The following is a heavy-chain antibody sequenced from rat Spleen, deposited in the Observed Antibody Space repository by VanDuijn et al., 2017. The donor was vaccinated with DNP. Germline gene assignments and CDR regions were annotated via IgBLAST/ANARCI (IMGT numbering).Heavy chain of an antibody. V-gene: IGHV3-1*01. J-gene: IGHJ4*01. CDR1: GYSIPSNY. D-gene: IGHD1-1*01. Sequence: EVQLQESGPGLVKPSQSLSLTCSVTGYSIPSNYWGWLRKFPGSEMAWIGHLSYGGSTRYNPSLKSRISITRDTSKNQFFLQLNSLTTEDTATYYCARLRLEWEVRAMDAWGQGTSVTVSS. CDR3: ARLRLEWEVRAMDA. CDR2: LSYGGST.